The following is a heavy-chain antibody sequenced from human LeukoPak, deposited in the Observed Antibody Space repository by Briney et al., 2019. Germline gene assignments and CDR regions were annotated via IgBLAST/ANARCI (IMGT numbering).Heavy chain of an antibody. D-gene: IGHD3-10*01. Sequence: PSETLSLTCTVSGGSISSSSYYWGWIRQPPGKGLEWIGSIYYSGSTYYNPSLKSRVTISVDTSKNQFSLKLSSVTAADTAVYYCARDAEPDYYYGSGSRKGGFDPWGQGTLVTVSS. V-gene: IGHV4-39*07. CDR2: IYYSGST. CDR1: GGSISSSSYY. J-gene: IGHJ5*02. CDR3: ARDAEPDYYYGSGSRKGGFDP.